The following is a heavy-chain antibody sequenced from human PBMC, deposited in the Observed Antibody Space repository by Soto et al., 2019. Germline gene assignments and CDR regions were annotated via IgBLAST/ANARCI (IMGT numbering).Heavy chain of an antibody. J-gene: IGHJ4*02. CDR1: GFTFSNYI. D-gene: IGHD3-10*01. CDR2: ILHDGNNK. Sequence: QVQLVESGGGVVQPGRSLRLSCAASGFTFSNYIMHWVRQAPGKGLEWVAIILHDGNNKYYADSLKGRFTISRDNSTNTLYLQMNSLRTEDTAIYYCARDDEGGSYCDLGYWGQGTLVTVSS. V-gene: IGHV3-30-3*01. CDR3: ARDDEGGSYCDLGY.